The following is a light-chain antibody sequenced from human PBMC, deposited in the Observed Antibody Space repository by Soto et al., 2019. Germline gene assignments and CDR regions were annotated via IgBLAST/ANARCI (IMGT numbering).Light chain of an antibody. CDR2: DAS. Sequence: DIQMTQSPSSLSASVGDRVTITCQASQNIRNYLNWYQHKLVKAPRLLISDASHLEPGVPSSYSATGSGTDVTLTISDLQPGDRATYFCQQYDELPYTFGGGTRLEI. V-gene: IGKV1-33*01. J-gene: IGKJ2*01. CDR3: QQYDELPYT. CDR1: QNIRNY.